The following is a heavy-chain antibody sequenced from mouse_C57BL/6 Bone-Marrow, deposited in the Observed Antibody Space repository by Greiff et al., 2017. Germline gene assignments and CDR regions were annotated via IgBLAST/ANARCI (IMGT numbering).Heavy chain of an antibody. V-gene: IGHV1-81*01. CDR1: GYTFTSYG. Sequence: QVQLQQSGAELARPGASVKLSCKASGYTFTSYGISWVKQRTGQGLEWIGEIYPRSGNTYYNEKFKGKATLTADKSSSTAYMELRSLTSEDSAVYFCAREGYGNYVSYFDYWGQGTTLTVSS. CDR3: AREGYGNYVSYFDY. J-gene: IGHJ2*01. CDR2: IYPRSGNT. D-gene: IGHD2-10*02.